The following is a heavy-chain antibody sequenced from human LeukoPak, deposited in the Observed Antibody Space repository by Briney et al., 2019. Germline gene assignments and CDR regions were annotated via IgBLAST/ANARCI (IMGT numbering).Heavy chain of an antibody. D-gene: IGHD3-22*01. J-gene: IGHJ4*02. CDR2: IWYDGSNK. CDR1: GFTFSSYG. Sequence: PGGSLRLSCAASGFTFSSYGMHWVRQAPGKGLEWVAVIWYDGSNKYYADSVKGRFTISRDNSKNTLFLQMNSLRAEDTALYYCARQDWSPSCYLAYWGQGTLVTVSS. CDR3: ARQDWSPSCYLAY. V-gene: IGHV3-33*01.